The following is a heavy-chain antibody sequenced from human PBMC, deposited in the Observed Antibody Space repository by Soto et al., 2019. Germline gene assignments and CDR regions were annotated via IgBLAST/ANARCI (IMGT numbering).Heavy chain of an antibody. Sequence: PGESVKISCKGSGYSFTSYLIGWVRQMPGEGLEWMVIIFPSDSDNRYSTSFQGQVTISADRSTSTVFLQWASLKASDTAVYFCARKDKSGDCKWFDPWAQGTMVTVSS. CDR3: ARKDKSGDCKWFDP. D-gene: IGHD2-21*02. CDR2: IFPSDSDN. CDR1: GYSFTSYL. V-gene: IGHV5-51*01. J-gene: IGHJ5*02.